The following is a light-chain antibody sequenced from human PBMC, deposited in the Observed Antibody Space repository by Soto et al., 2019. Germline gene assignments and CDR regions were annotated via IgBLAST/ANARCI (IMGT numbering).Light chain of an antibody. CDR3: QQSYGTPII. CDR1: KVVSTS. J-gene: IGKJ5*01. CDR2: DAS. Sequence: IQVTPSPSRLSASVGDRVALPWRASKVVSTSLAWYQQKPGKAPKPLISDASRLESGVPARFSGTGSGTEFTLTISSLQPEDSATYYCQQSYGTPIIFGQGTRLEIK. V-gene: IGKV1-5*01.